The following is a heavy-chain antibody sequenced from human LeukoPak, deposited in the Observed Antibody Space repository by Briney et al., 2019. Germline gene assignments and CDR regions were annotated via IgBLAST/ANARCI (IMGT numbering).Heavy chain of an antibody. Sequence: PGGSLRLSCAASGFTFSSYAMSWVRQAPGKRLEWVSAISGSGGSTYYADSVKGRFTISRDNSKNTLYLQMNSLRAEDTAVYYCAKDVYSSSSEDWFDPWGQGTLVTVSS. CDR2: ISGSGGST. J-gene: IGHJ5*02. CDR3: AKDVYSSSSEDWFDP. D-gene: IGHD6-6*01. V-gene: IGHV3-23*01. CDR1: GFTFSSYA.